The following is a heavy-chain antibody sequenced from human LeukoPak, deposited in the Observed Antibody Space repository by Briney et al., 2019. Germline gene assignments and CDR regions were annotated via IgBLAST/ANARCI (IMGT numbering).Heavy chain of an antibody. CDR1: GGSISSSSYY. J-gene: IGHJ6*03. CDR2: IYYSGST. V-gene: IGHV4-39*01. Sequence: KPSETLSLTCTVSGGSISSSSYYWGWIRQPPGKGLEWIGSIYYSGSTYYNPSLKSRVTISVDTSKNQFSLKLSSVTAADTAVYYCARDIAAAGTPLYYYYYYMDVWGKGTTVTISS. D-gene: IGHD6-13*01. CDR3: ARDIAAAGTPLYYYYYYMDV.